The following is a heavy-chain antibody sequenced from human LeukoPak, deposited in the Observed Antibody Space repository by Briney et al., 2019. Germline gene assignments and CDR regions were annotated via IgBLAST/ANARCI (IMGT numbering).Heavy chain of an antibody. J-gene: IGHJ5*01. CDR1: GFTFDDYG. D-gene: IGHD6-19*01. CDR3: AKVDGYNSGWYDS. V-gene: IGHV3-9*01. Sequence: GGSLRLSCVGSGFTFDDYGMHWVRQPPGKGLEWVSGISWNSGNIGYADSVKGRFTISRDNAKNSLYLQMDILKPEDTAFYYCAKVDGYNSGWYDSWGQGTLVTVSS. CDR2: ISWNSGNI.